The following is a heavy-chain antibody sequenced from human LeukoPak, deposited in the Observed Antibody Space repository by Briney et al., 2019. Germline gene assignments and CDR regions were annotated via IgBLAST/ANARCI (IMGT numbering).Heavy chain of an antibody. CDR1: GFTFRSYG. V-gene: IGHV3-33*01. J-gene: IGHJ4*02. Sequence: GGSLRLSCAASGFTFRSYGMHWVRQAQGKGLEWVAVIWSDGSQQHYADSVKGRFTISRDNSKNTLYLQMNSLRVDDTAVYYCARSRHSSHFGYWGQGTLVTLPS. CDR3: ARSRHSSHFGY. CDR2: IWSDGSQQ. D-gene: IGHD6-6*01.